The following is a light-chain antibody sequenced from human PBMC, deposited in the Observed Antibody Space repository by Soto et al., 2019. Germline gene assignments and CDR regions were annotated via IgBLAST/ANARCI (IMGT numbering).Light chain of an antibody. V-gene: IGLV2-14*01. J-gene: IGLJ1*01. Sequence: QSVLTQPASVSGSPGQSITISCSGTSSDVGGYNYVSWYQQQPGKATKLMFYEISNRPSVVSNRFSGSKSGNTASLTISRLQAEDEADYYCNSDTTSSTGFGTGTKLPVL. CDR3: NSDTTSSTG. CDR1: SSDVGGYNY. CDR2: EIS.